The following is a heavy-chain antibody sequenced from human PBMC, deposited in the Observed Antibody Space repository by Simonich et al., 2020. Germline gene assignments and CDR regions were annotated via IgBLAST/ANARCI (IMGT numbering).Heavy chain of an antibody. Sequence: QVQLQQWGAGLLKPSETLSLTCAVYGGSFSGYYWGWIRQPPGKGLEWIWASNHSGRTNYTPYQRSRVTISGDTSKNQFSLKLSSVTAADTAVNYCARGKGWKNAFDIWGQGTMVTVSS. CDR2: SNHSGRT. V-gene: IGHV4-34*01. CDR3: ARGKGWKNAFDI. CDR1: GGSFSGYY. D-gene: IGHD1-1*01. J-gene: IGHJ3*02.